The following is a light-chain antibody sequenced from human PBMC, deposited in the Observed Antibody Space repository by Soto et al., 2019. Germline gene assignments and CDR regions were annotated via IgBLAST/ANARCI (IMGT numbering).Light chain of an antibody. J-gene: IGKJ4*01. CDR2: AAS. Sequence: EVVLTQSPGTLSLSPGERVTLSFMASQSVAGNYLAWYQQIPGRAPRLLIYAASDRATGIPDRFTGGGSGTDFSLTISRLEPEDFAVYYCQQYGFSPTFGGGTKVDIK. CDR3: QQYGFSPT. CDR1: QSVAGNY. V-gene: IGKV3-20*01.